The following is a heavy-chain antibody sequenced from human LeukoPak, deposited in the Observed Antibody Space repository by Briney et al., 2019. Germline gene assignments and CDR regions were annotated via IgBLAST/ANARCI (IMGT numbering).Heavy chain of an antibody. CDR3: ARDGYNLYGMDV. CDR1: GGSISSSSYY. V-gene: IGHV4-39*02. Sequence: SETLSLTCTVSGGSISSSSYYWGWIRQPPGKGLEWIGSIYYSGSTYYNPSLKSRVTISVDTSKNQFSLKLSSVTAADTAVYYCARDGYNLYGMDVWGQGTTVTVSS. CDR2: IYYSGST. J-gene: IGHJ6*02. D-gene: IGHD5-18*01.